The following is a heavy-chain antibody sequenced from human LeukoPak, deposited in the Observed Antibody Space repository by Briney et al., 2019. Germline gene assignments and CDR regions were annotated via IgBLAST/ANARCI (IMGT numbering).Heavy chain of an antibody. CDR2: IIPIFGPP. V-gene: IGHV1-69*05. Sequence: ASVKVSCKASGGTFSTNGISWVRQAPGQGLEWMGRIIPIFGPPKYAQKFQGTVTITTDESTSTAYMELSSLTSEDTAVYYCARRGPPDYWGQGTLVTVSS. D-gene: IGHD3-16*01. J-gene: IGHJ4*02. CDR3: ARRGPPDY. CDR1: GGTFSTNG.